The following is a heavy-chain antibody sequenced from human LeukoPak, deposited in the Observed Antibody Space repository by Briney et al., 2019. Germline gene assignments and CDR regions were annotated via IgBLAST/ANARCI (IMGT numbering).Heavy chain of an antibody. CDR2: ISTSSNYI. V-gene: IGHV3-21*01. Sequence: GGSLRLSCAASGFTFSSYTMNWVRQAPGKGLEWVSFISTSSNYIYYADSVKGRFTISRDNSKNTLYLQMNNLRAEDTAVYYCARDPGGSDAFDIWGQGTMVTVSS. CDR3: ARDPGGSDAFDI. CDR1: GFTFSSYT. J-gene: IGHJ3*02. D-gene: IGHD2-15*01.